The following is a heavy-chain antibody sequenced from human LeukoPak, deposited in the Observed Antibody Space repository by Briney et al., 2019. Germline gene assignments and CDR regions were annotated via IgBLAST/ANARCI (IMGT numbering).Heavy chain of an antibody. V-gene: IGHV3-74*01. CDR1: GFTFSSCW. Sequence: PGGSLRLSCAASGFTFSSCWMHWVRQAPGKGLVWVSDINSDGTTTSYADSVKGRFTISRDNAKNTLYLQMNSLRAEDTAVNYCATSRSFDYWGQGTLVTVSS. CDR2: INSDGTTT. CDR3: ATSRSFDY. J-gene: IGHJ4*02.